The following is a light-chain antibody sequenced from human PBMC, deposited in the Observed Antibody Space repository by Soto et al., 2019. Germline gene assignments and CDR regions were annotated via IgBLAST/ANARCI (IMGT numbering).Light chain of an antibody. CDR3: ASWDATLNDYV. CDR2: SNN. Sequence: QPVLTQPPSASGTPGQTVTISCSGSYSNVGANPVSWYQQVPGRAPQLLIYSNNQRPAGVPGRFSGSRSDTSASLSISGLQSADEVDYYCASWDATLNDYVFGTGTKLTVL. V-gene: IGLV1-44*01. J-gene: IGLJ1*01. CDR1: YSNVGANP.